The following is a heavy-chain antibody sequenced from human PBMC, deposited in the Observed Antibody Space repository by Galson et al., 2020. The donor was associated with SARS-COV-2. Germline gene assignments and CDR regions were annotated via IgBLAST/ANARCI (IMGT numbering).Heavy chain of an antibody. CDR2: ISYDGSNK. D-gene: IGHD1-26*01. CDR1: GFTFSSYG. V-gene: IGHV3-30*18. CDR3: AKGYSGSYLDVFDI. J-gene: IGHJ3*02. Sequence: GGSLRLSCAASGFTFSSYGMHWVRQAPGKGLEWVAVISYDGSNKYYADSVKGRFTISRDNSENTLYLQINSLRAEDTAVYYCAKGYSGSYLDVFDIWGQGTMVTVSS.